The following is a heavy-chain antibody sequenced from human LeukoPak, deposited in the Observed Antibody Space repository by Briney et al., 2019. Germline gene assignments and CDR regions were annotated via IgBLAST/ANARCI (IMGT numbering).Heavy chain of an antibody. D-gene: IGHD2-15*01. CDR3: AKDLGLTLPTVCVVVVAALDY. CDR1: GFTFSSYA. CDR2: ISGSGGST. J-gene: IGHJ4*02. Sequence: GGSLRLSCAASGFTFSSYAMSWVRQAPGKGLEWVSGISGSGGSTYYADSVKGRFTIPRGNSKNTLYLQMNSLRAEATAVYYCAKDLGLTLPTVCVVVVAALDYWGQGTLVTVSS. V-gene: IGHV3-23*01.